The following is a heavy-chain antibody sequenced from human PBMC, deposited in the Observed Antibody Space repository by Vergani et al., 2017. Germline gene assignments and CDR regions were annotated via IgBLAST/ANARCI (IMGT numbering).Heavy chain of an antibody. CDR1: GGSISSGGYY. CDR2: IYYSGST. J-gene: IGHJ5*02. D-gene: IGHD6-13*01. CDR3: ARNILSSCWFRWFDP. Sequence: QVQLQESGPGLVKPSQTLSLTCTVSGGSISSGGYYWSWSRQHPGKGLEWIGYIYYSGSTYYNPSLKSRVTISVDTSKNQFSLKLSSVTAADTAVYYCARNILSSCWFRWFDPWGQGTLVTVSS. V-gene: IGHV4-31*03.